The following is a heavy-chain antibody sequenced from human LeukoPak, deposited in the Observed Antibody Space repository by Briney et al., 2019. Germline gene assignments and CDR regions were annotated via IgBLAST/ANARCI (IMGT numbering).Heavy chain of an antibody. CDR2: IYHSGST. D-gene: IGHD3-3*01. V-gene: IGHV4-38-2*01. CDR3: ARAQYDSPDY. CDR1: GYSISSGYY. J-gene: IGHJ4*02. Sequence: SETLTLTCAVSGYSISSGYYWGWIRQPPGKGLEWIGSIYHSGSTYYNPSLKSRVTISVDTSKNQFSLKLSSVTAADTAVYYCARAQYDSPDYWGQGTLVTVSS.